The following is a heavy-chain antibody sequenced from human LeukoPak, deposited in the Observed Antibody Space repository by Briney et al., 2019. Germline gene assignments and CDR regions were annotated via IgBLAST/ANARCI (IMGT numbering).Heavy chain of an antibody. V-gene: IGHV3-30*18. D-gene: IGHD3-9*01. CDR3: AKPSSTFDWLLWLDY. CDR1: GFTFSSYG. Sequence: GGSLRLSCAASGFTFSSYGMHWVRQAPGKGLKWVAVISYDGSNKYYADSVKGRFTISRDNSKNTLYLQMNSLRAEDTAVYYCAKPSSTFDWLLWLDYWGQGTLVTVSS. J-gene: IGHJ4*02. CDR2: ISYDGSNK.